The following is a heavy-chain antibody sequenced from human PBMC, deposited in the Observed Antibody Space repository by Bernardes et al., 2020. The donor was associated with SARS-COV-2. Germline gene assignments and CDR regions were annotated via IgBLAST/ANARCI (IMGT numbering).Heavy chain of an antibody. Sequence: ASVKVSCKASGYTFTSYGISWVRQAPGQGLEWMGWISAYNGNTNYAQKLQGRVTMTTDTSTSTAYMELRSLRSDDTAVYYCARVDIYCSSTSCYDFDYWGQGTLVTVSS. CDR2: ISAYNGNT. J-gene: IGHJ4*02. D-gene: IGHD2-2*01. CDR3: ARVDIYCSSTSCYDFDY. CDR1: GYTFTSYG. V-gene: IGHV1-18*01.